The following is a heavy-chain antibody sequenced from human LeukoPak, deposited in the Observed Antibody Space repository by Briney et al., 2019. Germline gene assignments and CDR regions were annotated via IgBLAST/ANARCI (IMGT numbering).Heavy chain of an antibody. CDR3: ARSMVRGVNVDYYYYGMDV. CDR2: IWYDGSNK. J-gene: IGHJ6*02. V-gene: IGHV3-33*01. CDR1: GFTFSSYG. D-gene: IGHD3-10*01. Sequence: GGSLRLSCAASGFTFSSYGMHWVRQAPGKGLEWVAVIWYDGSNKYYADSVKGRFTISRDNSKNTLYLQMNSLRAEDTAVYYCARSMVRGVNVDYYYYGMDVWGQGTTVTVSS.